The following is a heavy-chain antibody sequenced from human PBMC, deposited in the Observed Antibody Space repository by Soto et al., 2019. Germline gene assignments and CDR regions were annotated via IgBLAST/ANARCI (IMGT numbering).Heavy chain of an antibody. D-gene: IGHD2-15*01. CDR2: VSIGGST. CDR1: GFTFSSYA. V-gene: IGHV3-23*01. CDR3: AKRRGAGGHFDY. Sequence: GGSLRLSCAASGFTFSSYAMGWVRQGPGKGLEWVAVVSIGGSTHYADSVRGRFTISRDNSKNTLSLQMNSLTAEGTAVYFCAKRRGAGGHFDYWGQGALVTVSS. J-gene: IGHJ4*02.